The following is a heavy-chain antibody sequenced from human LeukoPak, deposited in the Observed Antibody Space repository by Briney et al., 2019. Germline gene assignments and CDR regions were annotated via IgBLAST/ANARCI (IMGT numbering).Heavy chain of an antibody. D-gene: IGHD5-24*01. CDR3: ARESRDGYSDAFDI. J-gene: IGHJ3*02. CDR1: GYTFTGYY. Sequence: SVKVSCKASGYTFTGYYMHWVRQAPGQGLEWMGGINPNSGGTNYAQNFQGRVTMTRDTPSSTAYMELSRLRSDDTAVYYCARESRDGYSDAFDIWGQGTMVTVSS. CDR2: INPNSGGT. V-gene: IGHV1-2*02.